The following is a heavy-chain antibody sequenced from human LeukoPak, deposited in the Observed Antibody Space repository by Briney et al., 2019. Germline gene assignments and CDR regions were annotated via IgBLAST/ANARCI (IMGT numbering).Heavy chain of an antibody. CDR3: ARGALDSSGYLPWY. J-gene: IGHJ4*02. V-gene: IGHV4-39*07. D-gene: IGHD3-22*01. CDR1: GVSINSRYY. CDR2: ISSNGNT. Sequence: SETLSLTCSVSGVSINSRYYDWWGWIRQPPGKGLEWIGSISSNGNTYYKPSLRTRVTISLDTSKNQFSLKLSSVTAADTAVYYCARGALDSSGYLPWYWGQGTLVTVSS.